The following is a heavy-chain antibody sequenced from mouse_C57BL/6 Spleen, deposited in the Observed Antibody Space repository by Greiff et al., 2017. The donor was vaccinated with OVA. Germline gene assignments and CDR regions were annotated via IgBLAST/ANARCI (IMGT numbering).Heavy chain of an antibody. Sequence: DVMLVESGGGLVKPGGSLKLSCAASGFTFSSYAMSWVRQTPEKRLEWVATISDGGSYTYYPDNVKGRFTISRDNAKNNLYLQMSHLKSEDTAMYYCARDLWLYYFDYWGQGTTLTVSS. J-gene: IGHJ2*01. V-gene: IGHV5-4*01. CDR2: ISDGGSYT. CDR3: ARDLWLYYFDY. D-gene: IGHD1-1*02. CDR1: GFTFSSYA.